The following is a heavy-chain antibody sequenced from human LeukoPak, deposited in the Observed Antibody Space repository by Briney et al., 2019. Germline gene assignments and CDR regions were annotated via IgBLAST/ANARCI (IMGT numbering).Heavy chain of an antibody. CDR1: GFTFSGSA. CDR2: IRSKANSYAT. V-gene: IGHV3-73*01. J-gene: IGHJ4*02. Sequence: GGSLRLSCAASGFTFSGSAMHWVRQASGKGLEWVGRIRSKANSYATAYAASVKGRFTISRDDSKNTAYLQMNSLKTEDTAVYYCTRHFDVVVVAATPEFAYWGQGTLVTVSS. CDR3: TRHFDVVVVAATPEFAY. D-gene: IGHD2-15*01.